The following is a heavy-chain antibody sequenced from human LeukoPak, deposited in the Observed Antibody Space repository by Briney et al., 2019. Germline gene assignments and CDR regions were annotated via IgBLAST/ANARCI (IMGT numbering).Heavy chain of an antibody. CDR2: IYYSGST. J-gene: IGHJ4*02. CDR1: GDFIGSYY. V-gene: IGHV4-59*08. Sequence: PSETQSLTYTVSGDFIGSYYWSWIRQPRTKALVWIGYIYYSGSTNYNPSLKSRVTVSVDTSKNQFSLKLSSVTAADTAVYYCARYYGSGSGYFDYWGQGSLVTVSS. CDR3: ARYYGSGSGYFDY. D-gene: IGHD3-10*01.